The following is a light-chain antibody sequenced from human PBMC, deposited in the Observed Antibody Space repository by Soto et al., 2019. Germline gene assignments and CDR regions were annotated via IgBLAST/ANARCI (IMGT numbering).Light chain of an antibody. Sequence: QSVLTQPASVSGSPGQSITISCTGTSSDVGGYNYVSWYQQHPGKAPKLMIYDVTSRPSGVSNRFSGSKSGTTASLIISGLLAEDEDYYYCTSYATSKSPLFGGGTKLTVL. CDR2: DVT. CDR1: SSDVGGYNY. CDR3: TSYATSKSPL. J-gene: IGLJ2*01. V-gene: IGLV2-14*03.